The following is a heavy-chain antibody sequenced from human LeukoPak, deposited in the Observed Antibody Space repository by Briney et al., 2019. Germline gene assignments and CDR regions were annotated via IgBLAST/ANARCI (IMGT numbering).Heavy chain of an antibody. D-gene: IGHD6-13*01. J-gene: IGHJ4*02. CDR3: STSPSFGSSWYQFNY. V-gene: IGHV3-48*04. Sequence: GGSLRLSCTVSGFTFSDYTMNWVRQAPGKGLEWLSYISSSGSTIYYGDSVKGRFTTSRDNAKNSLFLQMESLRAEDTAVYYCSTSPSFGSSWYQFNYWGQGALVTVSS. CDR1: GFTFSDYT. CDR2: ISSSGSTI.